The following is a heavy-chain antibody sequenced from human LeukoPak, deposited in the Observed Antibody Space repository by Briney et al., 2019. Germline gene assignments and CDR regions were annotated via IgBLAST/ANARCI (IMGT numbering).Heavy chain of an antibody. CDR2: IIPIFGTA. D-gene: IGHD2-2*01. CDR1: GGTFSSYA. J-gene: IGHJ5*02. CDR3: ADLTYQPLPGVNWFDP. Sequence: AASVKVSCKASGGTFSSYAISWVRQAPGQGLEWMGRIIPIFGTANYAQKFQGRVTITTDESTSTAYMELSSLGSEDTAVYYCADLTYQPLPGVNWFDPWGQGTLVTVSS. V-gene: IGHV1-69*05.